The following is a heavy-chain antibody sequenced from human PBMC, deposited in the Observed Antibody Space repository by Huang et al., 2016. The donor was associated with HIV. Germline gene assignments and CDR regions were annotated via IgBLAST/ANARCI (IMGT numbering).Heavy chain of an antibody. J-gene: IGHJ3*02. CDR3: AGEPDAFDI. V-gene: IGHV4-59*11. Sequence: QVQLQESGPGLVKPSETLSLTCTVSGGSISSHYWSWIRQPPGKGLEWIGSIYYSGSTNYNPSLKSRVTISVDTSKTQCSLKLTSVTAADTAVYYCAGEPDAFDIWGQGTMVTVSS. CDR1: GGSISSHY. CDR2: IYYSGST.